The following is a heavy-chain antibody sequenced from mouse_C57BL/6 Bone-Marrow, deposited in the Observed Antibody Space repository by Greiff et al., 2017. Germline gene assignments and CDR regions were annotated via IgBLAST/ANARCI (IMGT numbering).Heavy chain of an antibody. V-gene: IGHV5-16*01. CDR1: GFTFSDYY. Sequence: DVQLQESEGGLVQPGSSMKLSCTASGFTFSDYYMSWVRQVPEKGLEWVANINYDGSSTYYLDSLKSRFIISRDNAKNILYLQMSSLTSEDTATDYCARGKVGEYWYFDVWGTGTTVTVSS. J-gene: IGHJ1*03. CDR2: INYDGSST. D-gene: IGHD2-13*01. CDR3: ARGKVGEYWYFDV.